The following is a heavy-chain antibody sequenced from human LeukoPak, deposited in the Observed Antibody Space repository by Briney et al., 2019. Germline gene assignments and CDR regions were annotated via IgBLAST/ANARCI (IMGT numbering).Heavy chain of an antibody. V-gene: IGHV3-74*01. CDR3: ARVSSSSWWALDY. CDR2: INTDGSST. Sequence: GGSLRLSCVASGFTFSSYVMHWVRQAPGKGLVWVSRINTDGSSTSYADSVKGRFTISRDNAKNTLYLQMNSPRAEDTAVYYCARVSSSSWWALDYWGQGTLVTVSS. D-gene: IGHD6-13*01. J-gene: IGHJ4*02. CDR1: GFTFSSYV.